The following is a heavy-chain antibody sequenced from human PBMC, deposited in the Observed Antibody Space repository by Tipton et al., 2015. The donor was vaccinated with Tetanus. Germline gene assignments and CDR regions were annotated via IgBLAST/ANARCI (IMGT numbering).Heavy chain of an antibody. CDR3: ARWLEGSIAELDY. J-gene: IGHJ4*02. CDR2: ISASGRNT. CDR1: GFSFSDSY. Sequence: LSLTCAASGFSFSDSYMSWIRQAPGKGLEWVSAISASGRNTYYADSVKGRFTSSRDNSKNIHYLEMSSLRAEDTAVYYCARWLEGSIAELDYWGQGTLVAVSS. V-gene: IGHV3-23*01. D-gene: IGHD5-18*01.